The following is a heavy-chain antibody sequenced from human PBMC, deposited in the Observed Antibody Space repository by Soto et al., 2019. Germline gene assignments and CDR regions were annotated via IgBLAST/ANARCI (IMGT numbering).Heavy chain of an antibody. CDR3: ARGLVTATESSRWFDS. V-gene: IGHV5-10-1*01. J-gene: IGHJ5*01. CDR1: GYSFTSYW. D-gene: IGHD2-15*01. Sequence: GASQKISSKACGYSFTSYWISWVRQIPGKGLEWVGRIDPSDSYTNYSPSFQGHVTISAAKSISTAYLQWSSLKASATAMYYCARGLVTATESSRWFDSWGQGTLVTFSS. CDR2: IDPSDSYT.